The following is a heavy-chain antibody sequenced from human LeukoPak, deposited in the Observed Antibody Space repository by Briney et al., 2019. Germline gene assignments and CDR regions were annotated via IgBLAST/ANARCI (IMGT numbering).Heavy chain of an antibody. CDR3: ARDMTGSGWSNGIDY. Sequence: GGSLRLSCAASGFTFNSYGMHWVRQAPGKGLEWVAVIWYDGSNKYYADSVKGRFTISRDNSKNTLYLQMNSLRAEDTAVYYCARDMTGSGWSNGIDYWGQGTLVTVSS. D-gene: IGHD6-19*01. CDR1: GFTFNSYG. CDR2: IWYDGSNK. V-gene: IGHV3-33*01. J-gene: IGHJ4*02.